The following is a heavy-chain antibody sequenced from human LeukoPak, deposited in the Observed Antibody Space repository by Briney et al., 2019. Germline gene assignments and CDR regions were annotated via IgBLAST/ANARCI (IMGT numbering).Heavy chain of an antibody. J-gene: IGHJ4*02. CDR3: ARYYYDSSAGPFDY. CDR1: GYSFTNYW. Sequence: GESLKISCKGSGYSFTNYWIGWVRQMPGKGLECMGIIYPDDSDTRYSPSFQGQVTISADKSISTAYLQWSSLKASDTAMYYCARYYYDSSAGPFDYWGQGTLVTVSS. D-gene: IGHD3-22*01. CDR2: IYPDDSDT. V-gene: IGHV5-51*01.